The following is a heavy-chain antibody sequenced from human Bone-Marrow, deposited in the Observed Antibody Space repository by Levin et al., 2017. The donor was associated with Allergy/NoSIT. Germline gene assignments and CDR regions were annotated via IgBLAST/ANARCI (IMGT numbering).Heavy chain of an antibody. CDR1: GFTFSDYA. Sequence: PGGSLRLSCVASGFTFSDYAMHWVRQAPGKGLEWVAFIWYDGSDEDYADSVKGRFTIFRDNSKNTLFLQMKSLRVEDTAVYYCARDYLPRGSSGKRPCDYWGQGSLVTVSS. CDR2: IWYDGSDE. D-gene: IGHD3-3*01. V-gene: IGHV3-33*01. CDR3: ARDYLPRGSSGKRPCDY. J-gene: IGHJ4*02.